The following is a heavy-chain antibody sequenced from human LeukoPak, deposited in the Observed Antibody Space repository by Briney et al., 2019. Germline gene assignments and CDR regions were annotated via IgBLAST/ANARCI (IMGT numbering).Heavy chain of an antibody. CDR2: ISSSSSYI. CDR3: ARDECSSTSCYLPYYYYGMDV. D-gene: IGHD2-2*01. CDR1: GFTFSSYS. V-gene: IGHV3-21*01. Sequence: GGSLRLSCAASGFTFSSYSMNWVRQAPGKGLEWVSSISSSSSYIYYADSVKGGFTISRDNAKNSLYLQMNSLRAEDTAVYYCARDECSSTSCYLPYYYYGMDVWGQRTTVTVSS. J-gene: IGHJ6*02.